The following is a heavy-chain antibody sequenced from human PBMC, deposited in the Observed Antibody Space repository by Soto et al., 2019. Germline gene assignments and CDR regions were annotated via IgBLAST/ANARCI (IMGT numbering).Heavy chain of an antibody. J-gene: IGHJ4*02. V-gene: IGHV1-46*01. D-gene: IGHD1-1*01. Sequence: GAPVKVSSKTSGYTFTNYDVHWVRQTPGQGLEWMGIIKCSGGETTYAQRFLGRVTMTSDTSTSTVYMEVSSLRSEDTALYYCAKDRPRRTSGYFFDYWGQGTPVTVSS. CDR1: GYTFTNYD. CDR2: IKCSGGET. CDR3: AKDRPRRTSGYFFDY.